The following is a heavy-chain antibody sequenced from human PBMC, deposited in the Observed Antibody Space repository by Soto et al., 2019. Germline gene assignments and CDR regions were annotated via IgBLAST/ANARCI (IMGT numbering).Heavy chain of an antibody. CDR1: GGSITSSEYY. J-gene: IGHJ4*02. CDR2: IYYSGSS. CDR3: ASHPWNWSDADF. V-gene: IGHV4-39*01. Sequence: SETLSLTCTVSGGSITSSEYYWAWIRQPPGKGLQFVGTIYYSGSSYSNPSLKSRLSMSVDTSKNQFSLTMKSVTAADTGVYYCASHPWNWSDADFWGQGVLVTVSS. D-gene: IGHD1-1*01.